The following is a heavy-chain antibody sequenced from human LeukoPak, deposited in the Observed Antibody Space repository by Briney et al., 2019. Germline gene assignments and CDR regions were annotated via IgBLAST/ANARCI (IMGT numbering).Heavy chain of an antibody. CDR2: RMQDGSEK. J-gene: IGHJ4*02. CDR1: VFTFSSYW. CDR3: ARVGLKGATTIRSSDY. D-gene: IGHD1-26*01. Sequence: GGAVRLSCAASVFTFSSYWMSGVGQAPGRGREGVAYRMQDGSEKYYVDSVKGRFTISSDNAESSLYLPMNGLRAEDSAVYYCARVGLKGATTIRSSDYWGQGTLVTVSS. V-gene: IGHV3-7*01.